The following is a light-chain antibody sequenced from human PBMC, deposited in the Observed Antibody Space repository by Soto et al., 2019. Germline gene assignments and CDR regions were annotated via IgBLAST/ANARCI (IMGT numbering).Light chain of an antibody. J-gene: IGKJ5*01. CDR3: QQTHSYPIT. CDR2: AAS. CDR1: QGISSS. V-gene: IGKV1-9*01. Sequence: DIQLTQSPSFLSASVGDRVTVTCRASQGISSSLDWYQQKPGKAPKLLISAASTLQSGVPSRFSGSGSETEFTLTISSLQPEDFATYYCQQTHSYPITFGQGARLDIK.